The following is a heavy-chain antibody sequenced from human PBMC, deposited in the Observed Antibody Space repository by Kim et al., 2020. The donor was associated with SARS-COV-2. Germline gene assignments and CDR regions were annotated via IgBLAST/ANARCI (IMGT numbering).Heavy chain of an antibody. CDR2: TYYRSKWYN. V-gene: IGHV6-1*01. J-gene: IGHJ5*02. Sequence: SHTLSLTCAISGDSVSSNRAAWNWIRQSPSRGLEWLGRTYYRSKWYNAYAVSVKSRITISPDTSKNQFSLQLNSVTPEDTAVYYCARVYYDISGSSWFDPWGQGTLVTVSS. CDR1: GDSVSSNRAA. CDR3: ARVYYDISGSSWFDP. D-gene: IGHD3-22*01.